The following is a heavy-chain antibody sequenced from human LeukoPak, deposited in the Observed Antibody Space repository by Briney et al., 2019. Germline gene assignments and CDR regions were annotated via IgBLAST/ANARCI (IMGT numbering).Heavy chain of an antibody. Sequence: PGGSLRLSCAASGFTFSSYGMHWVRQAPGKGLEWVAVIRYDESTIYYADSVKGRFTISRDNSKNTLYLQMNSLRAEDTAVYYCARVPGYYDSSGSTDNWGQGTLVTVSS. J-gene: IGHJ4*02. CDR1: GFTFSSYG. V-gene: IGHV3-33*01. CDR3: ARVPGYYDSSGSTDN. CDR2: IRYDESTI. D-gene: IGHD3-22*01.